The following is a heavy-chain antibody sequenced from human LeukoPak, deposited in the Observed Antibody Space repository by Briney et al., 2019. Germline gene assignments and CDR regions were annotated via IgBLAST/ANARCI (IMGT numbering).Heavy chain of an antibody. D-gene: IGHD5-24*01. CDR1: GGSISSGDYY. Sequence: SGTLSLTCTVSGGSISSGDYYWSWIRQPPGKGLEWIGYIYYSGSTYYNPSLKSRVTISVDTSKNQFSLKLSSVTAADTAVYYCASQRRDGYIGRPFDYWGQGTLVTVSS. J-gene: IGHJ4*02. CDR2: IYYSGST. V-gene: IGHV4-30-4*08. CDR3: ASQRRDGYIGRPFDY.